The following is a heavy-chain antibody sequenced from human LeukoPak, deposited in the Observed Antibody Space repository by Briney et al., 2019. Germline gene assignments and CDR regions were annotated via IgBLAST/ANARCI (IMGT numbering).Heavy chain of an antibody. CDR3: AKLTGVYYYYMDV. Sequence: GESLKISCKGSGYSFTSYWIGWVRQMPGKGLEWMGTIYPGDSDTRYSPSFQGQVTISADKSISTAYLQWSSLKASDTAMYYCAKLTGVYYYYMDVWGKGTTVTVSS. CDR2: IYPGDSDT. V-gene: IGHV5-51*01. CDR1: GYSFTSYW. J-gene: IGHJ6*03.